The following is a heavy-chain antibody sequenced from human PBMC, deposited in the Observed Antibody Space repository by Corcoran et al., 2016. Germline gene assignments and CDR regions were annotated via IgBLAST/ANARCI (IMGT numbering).Heavy chain of an antibody. V-gene: IGHV4-38-2*02. J-gene: IGHJ6*02. Sequence: QVQLQESGPGLVKPSETLSLTCTVSGYSISSGYYWGWIRQPPGKGLEWIGSIYHSGSTYFNPSLQSRVTISVDTSKNQFSLKLTSVTAADTAVYYCARVVGDFYGMDVWGQGTTVTASS. CDR2: IYHSGST. CDR1: GYSISSGYY. CDR3: ARVVGDFYGMDV.